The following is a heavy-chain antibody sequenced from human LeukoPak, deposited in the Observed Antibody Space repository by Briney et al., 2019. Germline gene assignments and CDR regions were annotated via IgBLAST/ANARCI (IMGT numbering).Heavy chain of an antibody. CDR1: GDNVSSNSAA. D-gene: IGHD3-9*01. CDR2: TYYRSKWYN. V-gene: IGHV6-1*01. J-gene: IGHJ4*02. Sequence: SQTLSLTCAISGDNVSSNSAAWNWIRQSPSRGLECLGRTYYRSKWYNDYAVSVKSRITINPDTTKNQFSLQLNSVTPEDTAVYYCARDNYYDILTGYYPFDYWGQGTLVTVSS. CDR3: ARDNYYDILTGYYPFDY.